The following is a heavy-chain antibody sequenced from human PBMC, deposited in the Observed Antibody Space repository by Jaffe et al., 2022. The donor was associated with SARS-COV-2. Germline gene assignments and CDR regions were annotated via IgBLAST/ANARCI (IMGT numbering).Heavy chain of an antibody. CDR2: IYYSGST. V-gene: IGHV4-39*01. Sequence: QLQLQESGPGLVKPSETLSLTCTVSGGSISSSTYFWGWIRQPPGKGLEWIGSIYYSGSTYYNPSLKSRVTISVDTSKNQFSLRLSSVTAADTAVYYCARGGSGWAYNWFDPWGQGTLVTVSS. CDR1: GGSISSSTYF. J-gene: IGHJ5*02. CDR3: ARGGSGWAYNWFDP. D-gene: IGHD6-19*01.